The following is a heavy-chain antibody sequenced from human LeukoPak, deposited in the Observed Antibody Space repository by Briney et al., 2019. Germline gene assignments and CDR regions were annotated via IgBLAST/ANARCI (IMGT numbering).Heavy chain of an antibody. V-gene: IGHV3-20*04. CDR1: GFTFDDYG. D-gene: IGHD6-13*01. J-gene: IGHJ6*03. Sequence: RPGGSLRLSCAASGFTFDDYGMSWVRQAPGKGLEWVSGINWNGGSTGYADSVKGRFTISRDNAKNSLYLQMNSLRAEDTALYYCARDQRAGSSQQLVRDYYYYYMDVWGKGTTVTVSS. CDR2: INWNGGST. CDR3: ARDQRAGSSQQLVRDYYYYYMDV.